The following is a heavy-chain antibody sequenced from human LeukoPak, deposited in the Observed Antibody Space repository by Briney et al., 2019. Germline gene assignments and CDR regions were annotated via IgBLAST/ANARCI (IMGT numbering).Heavy chain of an antibody. CDR2: SGIRSGTK. CDR3: LLQMTYGELSDPDF. CDR1: GFTLSSLA. V-gene: IGHV3-21*01. J-gene: IGHJ4*02. D-gene: IGHD3-16*02. Sequence: GGSLRLSCAASGFTLSSLAMHWVRQAPGKGLEWVSSSGIRSGTKYYADSVMGRFTISRDSAMNSVSLQMNSLRAEDTAVYYCLLQMTYGELSDPDFRGQGTLVTVSS.